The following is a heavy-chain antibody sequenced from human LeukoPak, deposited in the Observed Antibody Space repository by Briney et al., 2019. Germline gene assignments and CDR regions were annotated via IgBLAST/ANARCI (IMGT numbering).Heavy chain of an antibody. CDR1: GYSISSGYY. CDR2: IYHSGST. Sequence: PSETLSLTCTVSGYSISSGYYWGWIRQPPGKGLGWIGSIYHSGSTYYNPSLKSRVTRSVDTSKNQFSLKLSSVTAADTAVYYCARGYGRITMVRGAYNWFDPWGQGTQVTVSS. D-gene: IGHD3-10*01. CDR3: ARGYGRITMVRGAYNWFDP. V-gene: IGHV4-38-2*02. J-gene: IGHJ5*02.